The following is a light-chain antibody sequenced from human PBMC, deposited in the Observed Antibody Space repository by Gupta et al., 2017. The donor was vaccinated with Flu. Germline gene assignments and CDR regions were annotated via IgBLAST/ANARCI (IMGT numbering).Light chain of an antibody. J-gene: IGLJ1*01. CDR2: LESSGAY. Sequence: HPVLTQSSSASASLRSSFRLTCTLKSGHNTNIIAWHQQQPGKATRFLMRLESSGAYRRGSGVPDRFSGSTSGADRYLTISNLQSEDEADYYCETWGSATYVFGAGTKVTVL. V-gene: IGLV4-60*03. CDR1: SGHNTNI. CDR3: ETWGSATYV.